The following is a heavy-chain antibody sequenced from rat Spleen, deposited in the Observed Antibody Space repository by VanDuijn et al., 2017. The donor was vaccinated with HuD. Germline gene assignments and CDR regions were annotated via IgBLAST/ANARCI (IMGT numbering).Heavy chain of an antibody. D-gene: IGHD1-5*01. V-gene: IGHV4-2*01. CDR3: ARRRYNSFDY. CDR1: GFNFKDYW. J-gene: IGHJ2*01. CDR2: INNDSRTI. Sequence: EVKLVESGGGLVQPGRSLKLSCAASGFNFKDYWTGWVRQAPGKGLEWIGEINNDSRTIKYRPSLKDTFTISRDNAQNTLYLQMNSLRSEDTATYYCARRRYNSFDYWGQGVMVTVSS.